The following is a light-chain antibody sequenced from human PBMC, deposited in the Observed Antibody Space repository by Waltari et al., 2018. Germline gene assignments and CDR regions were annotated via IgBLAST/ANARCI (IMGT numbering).Light chain of an antibody. CDR1: QTIIRW. Sequence: IQMTQSPSTLYASIGDRATNNCRASQTIIRWLAWYQQKPGHAPRLLIYRATALETGVPSRFSGTGSGTEFTLTINGLQPGDSATYFCQQYDSFWSFGQGTKVEVK. J-gene: IGKJ1*01. CDR3: QQYDSFWS. CDR2: RAT. V-gene: IGKV1-5*03.